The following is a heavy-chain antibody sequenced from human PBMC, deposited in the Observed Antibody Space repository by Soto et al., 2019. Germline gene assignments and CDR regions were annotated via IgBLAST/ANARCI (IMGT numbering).Heavy chain of an antibody. V-gene: IGHV3-23*01. CDR3: ARDGSYSSSWGSWYYYGMDV. D-gene: IGHD6-13*01. CDR1: GFTFSSYA. CDR2: ISGSGGST. Sequence: GSLRLSCAASGFTFSSYAMSWVRQAPGKGLEWVSAISGSGGSTYYADSVKGRFTISRDNAKNSLYLQMNSLRDEDTAVYYCARDGSYSSSWGSWYYYGMDVWGQGTTVTVSS. J-gene: IGHJ6*02.